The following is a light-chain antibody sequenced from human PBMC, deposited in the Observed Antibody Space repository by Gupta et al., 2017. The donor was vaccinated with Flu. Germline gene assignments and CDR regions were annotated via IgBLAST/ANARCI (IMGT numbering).Light chain of an antibody. J-gene: IGKJ4*01. V-gene: IGKV1-39*01. Sequence: PSSLSASVGDRVTITCRTSEVINNYLNWYQQKPGKAPKLLIYVASQVQSGVPSRFSGSGSGTDFTLTISNIQLEDFATYYCQQSQSTWLTFGGGTKVEI. CDR2: VAS. CDR1: EVINNY. CDR3: QQSQSTWLT.